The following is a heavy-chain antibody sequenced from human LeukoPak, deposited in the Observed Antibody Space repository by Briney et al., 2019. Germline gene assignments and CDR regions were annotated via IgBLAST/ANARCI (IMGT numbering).Heavy chain of an antibody. CDR3: ARTGLRLGELSPPAWFDP. CDR2: ISSSSSYI. J-gene: IGHJ5*02. D-gene: IGHD3-16*02. Sequence: GGSLRLSCAASGFTFSSYSMNWVRQAPGKGLEWVSSISSSSSYIYYADSVKGRFTISRDNAKNSLYLQMNSLRAEDTAVYYCARTGLRLGELSPPAWFDPWGQGTLVTVSS. V-gene: IGHV3-21*01. CDR1: GFTFSSYS.